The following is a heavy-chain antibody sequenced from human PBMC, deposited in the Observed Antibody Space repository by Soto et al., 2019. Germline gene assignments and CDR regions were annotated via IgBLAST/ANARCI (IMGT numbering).Heavy chain of an antibody. CDR1: GFTFSTYG. CDR2: ISYDGSNK. Sequence: GGSLRLSCAASGFTFSTYGMHWFRQAPGKGLEWVAVISYDGSNKYYADSVKGRFTISRDNSKNTLYLQMNSLRAEDTAVYYCAKGKVITDYYYGMDVWGQGTTVTVSS. D-gene: IGHD3-16*01. CDR3: AKGKVITDYYYGMDV. J-gene: IGHJ6*02. V-gene: IGHV3-30*18.